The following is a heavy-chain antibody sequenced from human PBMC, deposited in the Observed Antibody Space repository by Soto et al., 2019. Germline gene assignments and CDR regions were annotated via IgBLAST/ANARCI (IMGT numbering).Heavy chain of an antibody. V-gene: IGHV3-43D*04. J-gene: IGHJ4*02. CDR2: ISWDGSNR. CDR3: AKDISRGPTKDYDFWSGPDY. CDR1: GFTFDKYA. D-gene: IGHD3-3*01. Sequence: PGGSLRLSCAASGFTFDKYAMHWVRQPPGKGLEWVSLISWDGSNRYYADSVQGRFTISRDNSKYSLYLEMNSLRPEDTALYYCAKDISRGPTKDYDFWSGPDYWGQGTLVTVSS.